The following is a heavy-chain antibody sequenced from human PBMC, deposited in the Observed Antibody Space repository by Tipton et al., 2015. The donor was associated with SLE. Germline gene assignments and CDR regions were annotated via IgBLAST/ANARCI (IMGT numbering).Heavy chain of an antibody. D-gene: IGHD2-2*01. J-gene: IGHJ3*02. V-gene: IGHV4-39*07. Sequence: TLSLTCTVSGGSISSGSYYWAWIRQPPGKGLEWIGNIYNSGSTIYNPSLKSRVTISLDTSKNQFSLKLSSLTAADTAVYHCARGGRYCSSTSCHSFDIWGQGTMVTVSS. CDR2: IYNSGST. CDR3: ARGGRYCSSTSCHSFDI. CDR1: GGSISSGSYY.